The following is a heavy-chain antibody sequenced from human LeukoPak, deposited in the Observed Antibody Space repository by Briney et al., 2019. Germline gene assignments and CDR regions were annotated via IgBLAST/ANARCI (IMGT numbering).Heavy chain of an antibody. Sequence: GGSLRLSCAASGFTFSSYEMNWVRQAPGKGLEWVANIKQDGSEKYYVDSVKGRFTISRDNAKNSLYLQMNSLRAEDTAVYYCVGEEKQYYDSGGVDYWGQGTLVTVSS. CDR3: VGEEKQYYDSGGVDY. CDR1: GFTFSSYE. J-gene: IGHJ4*02. CDR2: IKQDGSEK. D-gene: IGHD3-22*01. V-gene: IGHV3-7*01.